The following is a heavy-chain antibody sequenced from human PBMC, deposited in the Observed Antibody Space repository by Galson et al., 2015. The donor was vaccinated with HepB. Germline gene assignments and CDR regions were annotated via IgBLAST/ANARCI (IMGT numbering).Heavy chain of an antibody. V-gene: IGHV3-74*01. CDR3: ARDSDTAMVGYYYYYGMDV. D-gene: IGHD5-18*01. J-gene: IGHJ6*02. CDR1: GFTFSSYW. CDR2: INSDGSST. Sequence: SLRLSCAASGFTFSSYWMHWVRQAPGKGLVWVSRINSDGSSTSYADSVKGRFTISRDNAKNTLYLQMNSLRAEDTAVYYCARDSDTAMVGYYYYYGMDVWGQGTTVTVSS.